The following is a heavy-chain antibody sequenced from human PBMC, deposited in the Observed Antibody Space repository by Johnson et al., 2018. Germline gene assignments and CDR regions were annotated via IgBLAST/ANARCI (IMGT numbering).Heavy chain of an antibody. CDR3: ARGPDYYGSGSYDAFDI. J-gene: IGHJ3*02. CDR1: GFTFSSYW. CDR2: INSDGSST. D-gene: IGHD3-10*01. V-gene: IGHV3-74*01. Sequence: VQLQESGGGLVQPGGSLRLSCAASGFTFSSYWMHWVRQAPGKGLVWVSRINSDGSSTSYADSVKGRFTISRDNAKNTLYLQMNSLRAEDTAGYYCARGPDYYGSGSYDAFDIWGQGTMVTVSS.